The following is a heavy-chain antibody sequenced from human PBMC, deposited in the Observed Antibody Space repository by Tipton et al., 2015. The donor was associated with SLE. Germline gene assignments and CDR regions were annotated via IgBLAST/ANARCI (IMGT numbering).Heavy chain of an antibody. D-gene: IGHD3-3*01. Sequence: TLSLTCTVSGGSISSSTYYWGWIRQPPGKGLEWIGSIYYSGSTYYNPSLKSRVTISVDTSKNQFSLKLSSVTAADTAVYYCARPKNDCWSDITSGGHAFDIWGQGTMVTVSS. V-gene: IGHV4-39*01. CDR1: GGSISSSTYY. CDR2: IYYSGST. J-gene: IGHJ3*02. CDR3: ARPKNDCWSDITSGGHAFDI.